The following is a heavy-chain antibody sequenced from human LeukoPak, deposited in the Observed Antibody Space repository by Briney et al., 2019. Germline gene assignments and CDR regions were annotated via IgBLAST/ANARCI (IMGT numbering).Heavy chain of an antibody. CDR3: ARSPYAFDAFDI. Sequence: GGSLRLSCAASGFTFSTYSMNWVRQAPGKGLEWVSSISSSSSYIYYADSVKGRFTISRDNAKNSLYLQMNSLRAEDTAVYYCARSPYAFDAFDIWGQGTMVTVSS. D-gene: IGHD4-17*01. J-gene: IGHJ3*02. V-gene: IGHV3-21*01. CDR2: ISSSSSYI. CDR1: GFTFSTYS.